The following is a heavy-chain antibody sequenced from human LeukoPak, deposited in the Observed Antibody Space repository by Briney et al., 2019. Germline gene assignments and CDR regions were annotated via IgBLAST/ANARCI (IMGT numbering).Heavy chain of an antibody. CDR1: GGSFSGYY. CDR3: AREVLVGATTGYFDY. V-gene: IGHV4-34*01. D-gene: IGHD1-26*01. Sequence: SEILSLTCAVYGGSFSGYYWSWIRRPPGKGLEWIGKINHSGSTNYNPSLKSRVTISVDTSKNQFSLKLSSVTAADTAVYYCAREVLVGATTGYFDYWGQGTLVTVSS. J-gene: IGHJ4*02. CDR2: INHSGST.